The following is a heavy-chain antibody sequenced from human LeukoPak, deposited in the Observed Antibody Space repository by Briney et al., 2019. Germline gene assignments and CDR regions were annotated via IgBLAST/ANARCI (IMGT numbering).Heavy chain of an antibody. V-gene: IGHV3-23*01. CDR2: ISGSGGST. CDR1: GFTFSSYT. J-gene: IGHJ4*02. CDR3: AKVSAPSYYDSSGYFFSDY. D-gene: IGHD3-22*01. Sequence: GGSLRLSCAASGFTFSSYTMNWVRQAPGKGLEWVSAISGSGGSTYYADSVKGRFTISRDNSKNTLYLQMNSLRAEDTAVYYCAKVSAPSYYDSSGYFFSDYWGQGTLVTVSS.